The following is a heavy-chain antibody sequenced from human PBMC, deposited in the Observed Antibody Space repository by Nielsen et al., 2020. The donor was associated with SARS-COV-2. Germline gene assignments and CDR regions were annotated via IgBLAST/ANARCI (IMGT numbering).Heavy chain of an antibody. CDR3: ARGVTTVTMRFDY. V-gene: IGHV4-59*01. CDR2: IYYSGST. Sequence: RQAPGKGLEWIGYIYYSGSTNYNPSLKSRDTISVDTSKNQFSLKLSSVTAADTAVYYCARGVTTVTMRFDYWGQGTLVTVSS. J-gene: IGHJ4*02. D-gene: IGHD4-17*01.